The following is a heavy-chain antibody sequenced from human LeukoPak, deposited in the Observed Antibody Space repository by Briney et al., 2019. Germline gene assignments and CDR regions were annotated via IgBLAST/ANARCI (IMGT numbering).Heavy chain of an antibody. CDR2: IRSKANSYAT. CDR3: TSSYYYDSSGYYIFDY. J-gene: IGHJ4*02. V-gene: IGHV3-73*01. Sequence: GSLRLSCAASGFTFSCSAMHWVRQASGKGLEWVGRIRSKANSYATAYAASVKGRFTISRDDSKNTAYLQMNSLKTEDTAVYYCTSSYYYDSSGYYIFDYWGQGTLVTVSS. D-gene: IGHD3-22*01. CDR1: GFTFSCSA.